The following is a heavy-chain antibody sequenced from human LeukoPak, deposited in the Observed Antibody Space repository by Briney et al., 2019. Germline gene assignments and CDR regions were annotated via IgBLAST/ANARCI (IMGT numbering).Heavy chain of an antibody. V-gene: IGHV3-15*01. Sequence: GGSLRLSCAASGFTFSDAWMSWVRQAPGKGLEWVGRIKSKTDGETIDYATPMKDRFRISRDDSKNTLYLQMNSLKTEDTAVYYCLFSIFQHWGQGTLVTVSS. CDR1: GFTFSDAW. D-gene: IGHD3-10*02. J-gene: IGHJ1*01. CDR2: IKSKTDGETI. CDR3: LFSIFQH.